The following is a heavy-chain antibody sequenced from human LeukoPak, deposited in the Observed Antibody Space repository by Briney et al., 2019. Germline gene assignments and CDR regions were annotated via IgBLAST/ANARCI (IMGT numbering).Heavy chain of an antibody. CDR1: GFTFRSHA. D-gene: IGHD2-8*01. Sequence: GGSLRLSCVGSGFTFRSHAMSWVRQAPEKGLEFVSGIYENGGTTYYADSVKGRFSISRDNSKNTLYLQMNSLRAEDTAVYYCTRDRQGPRLYEMDIWGQGTTVTVSS. CDR3: TRDRQGPRLYEMDI. V-gene: IGHV3-23*01. CDR2: IYENGGTT. J-gene: IGHJ6*02.